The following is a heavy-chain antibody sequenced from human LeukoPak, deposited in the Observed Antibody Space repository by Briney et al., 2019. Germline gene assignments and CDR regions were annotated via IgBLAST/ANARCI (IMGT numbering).Heavy chain of an antibody. CDR3: ARLRYGDLYY. Sequence: ASVRDSPVASRYRSTVYSICWVRPAPGQGLEWMGWINPNSGVTNYAQKFQGRVTMTTDTSISTAYMELNSLRSDDAAVYYCARLRYGDLYYWGQGTLVTVSS. D-gene: IGHD4-17*01. CDR1: RYRSTVYS. J-gene: IGHJ4*02. CDR2: INPNSGVT. V-gene: IGHV1-2*02.